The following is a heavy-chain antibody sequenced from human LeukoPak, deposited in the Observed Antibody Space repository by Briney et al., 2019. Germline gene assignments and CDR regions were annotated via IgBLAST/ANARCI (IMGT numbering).Heavy chain of an antibody. D-gene: IGHD6-13*01. J-gene: IGHJ4*02. V-gene: IGHV4-59*01. CDR1: GGSISSYY. CDR2: IYYSGST. Sequence: PSETLSLTCTVSGGSISSYYWSWIRQPPGKGLKWIGYIYYSGSTNYNPSLKSRVTISVDTSKNQFSLKLSSVTAADTAVYYCARVSYSSIDYWGQGTLVTVSS. CDR3: ARVSYSSIDY.